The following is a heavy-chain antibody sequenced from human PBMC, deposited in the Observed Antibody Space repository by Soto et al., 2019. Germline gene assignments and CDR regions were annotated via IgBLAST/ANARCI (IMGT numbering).Heavy chain of an antibody. CDR1: GYSFTSLG. CDR3: ARGVSAGVDY. J-gene: IGHJ4*02. V-gene: IGHV1-8*01. Sequence: ASVKVSCKASGYSFTSLGINWVRQTAGQGLEWMGWMEPSTGTTGYAQKFQGRVTMTRDTSINTAYMELTTLTSDGTAFYYCARGVSAGVDYWGQGTLVTVSS. D-gene: IGHD1-26*01. CDR2: MEPSTGTT.